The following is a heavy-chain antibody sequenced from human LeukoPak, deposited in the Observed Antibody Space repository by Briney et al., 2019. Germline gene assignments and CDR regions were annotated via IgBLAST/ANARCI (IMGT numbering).Heavy chain of an antibody. V-gene: IGHV6-1*01. Sequence: SQTLSLTCAISGDSVSSKSAAWNWIRQSPSRGLEWQGRTYYRSKWYNDYAVSVKSRITNNPDTSKNQFSLQLNTVTPEDTAVYYCARGLAVAGRGDFDYWGQGTLVTDSS. CDR2: TYYRSKWYN. J-gene: IGHJ4*02. CDR3: ARGLAVAGRGDFDY. D-gene: IGHD6-19*01. CDR1: GDSVSSKSAA.